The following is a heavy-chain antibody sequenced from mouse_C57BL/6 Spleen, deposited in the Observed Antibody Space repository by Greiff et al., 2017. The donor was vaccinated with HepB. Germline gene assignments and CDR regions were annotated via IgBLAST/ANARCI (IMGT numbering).Heavy chain of an antibody. D-gene: IGHD2-1*01. CDR2: IDPENGDT. CDR1: GFNIKDDY. V-gene: IGHV14-4*01. J-gene: IGHJ2*01. CDR3: TTGKYDEHY. Sequence: VQLQQSGAELVRPGASVKLSCTASGFNIKDDYMHWVKQRPEQGLEWIGWIDPENGDTEYASKFQGKATITADTSSNTAYLQLSSLTSEDTAVYYCTTGKYDEHYGGQGTTLTVPS.